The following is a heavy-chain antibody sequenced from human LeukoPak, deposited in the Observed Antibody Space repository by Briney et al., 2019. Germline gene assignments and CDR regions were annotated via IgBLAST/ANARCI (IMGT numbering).Heavy chain of an antibody. CDR2: IYPGDSDA. V-gene: IGHV5-51*01. CDR3: ARQITFGGVEFDP. Sequence: GESLKISCKGSGYSFTTYWIGWVRQMPGKGLEWMRIIYPGDSDARYGPSFQGQVTISVDKSINTAYLQWSSLKASDTAMYYCARQITFGGVEFDPWGQGTLVTVSS. D-gene: IGHD3-16*01. CDR1: GYSFTTYW. J-gene: IGHJ5*02.